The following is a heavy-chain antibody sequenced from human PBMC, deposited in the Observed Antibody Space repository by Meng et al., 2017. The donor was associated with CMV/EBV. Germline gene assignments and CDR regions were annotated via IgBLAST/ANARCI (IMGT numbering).Heavy chain of an antibody. V-gene: IGHV1-69*05. Sequence: SVKVSCKASGGTFSSYAISWVRQAPGQGLEWMGGIIPIFGTANYAQKFQGRVTITTDESTSTAYMELSSLRSEDTAVYYCARIVGDPTFTSLNGGMDVWGKGTTVTVSS. J-gene: IGHJ6*04. CDR2: IIPIFGTA. D-gene: IGHD5-12*01. CDR3: ARIVGDPTFTSLNGGMDV. CDR1: GGTFSSYA.